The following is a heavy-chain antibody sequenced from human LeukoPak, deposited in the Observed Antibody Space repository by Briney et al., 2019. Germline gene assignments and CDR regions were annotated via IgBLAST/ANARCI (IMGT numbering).Heavy chain of an antibody. CDR1: GFTFSNYA. CDR2: ISDSGAST. CDR3: AKVVAHGSGSDAFDV. Sequence: PGGSLRLSCAASGFTFSNYAMSWVRQAPGRGLQWVSAISDSGASTYYADSVKGRFTVSRDNSKNTLYLQMNSLRAGDTAVYYCAKVVAHGSGSDAFDVWGQGTMVTVSS. D-gene: IGHD6-19*01. J-gene: IGHJ3*01. V-gene: IGHV3-23*01.